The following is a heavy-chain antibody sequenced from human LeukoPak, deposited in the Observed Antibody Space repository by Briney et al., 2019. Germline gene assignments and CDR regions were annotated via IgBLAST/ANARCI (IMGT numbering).Heavy chain of an antibody. Sequence: PSETLSLTCTVSGDSISSYYWSWIRQPPGKGLGWIGYIQYSGSTNYNPSLKSRVTISVDTSKNQFSLKLTSVTAADTAVYYCARQGPGGRAFDIWGQGTTVTVSS. CDR3: ARQGPGGRAFDI. CDR1: GDSISSYY. CDR2: IQYSGST. D-gene: IGHD2-8*02. J-gene: IGHJ3*02. V-gene: IGHV4-59*08.